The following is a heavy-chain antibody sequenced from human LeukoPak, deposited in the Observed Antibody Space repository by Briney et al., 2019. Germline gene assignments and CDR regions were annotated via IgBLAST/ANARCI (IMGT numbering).Heavy chain of an antibody. J-gene: IGHJ4*02. D-gene: IGHD1-7*01. CDR2: ISSSSSYI. CDR3: ATLLDLLYYFDS. CDR1: GFTFSSYS. V-gene: IGHV3-21*01. Sequence: GGSLRLSCAASGFTFSSYSMNWVRQAPGKGLEWVSSISSSSSYIYYADSVKGRFTISRDNAKNSLYLQMNSLRAEDTAVYYCATLLDLLYYFDSWGQGTLVTVSS.